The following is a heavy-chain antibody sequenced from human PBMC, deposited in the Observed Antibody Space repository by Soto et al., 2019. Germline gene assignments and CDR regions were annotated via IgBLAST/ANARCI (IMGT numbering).Heavy chain of an antibody. CDR2: IKQDGSEK. CDR1: GFTFSSYW. Sequence: GGSLRLSCAASGFTFSSYWMSWVRQAPGKGLEWVANIKQDGSEKYFVDSVRGRFTISRDNFKETLYLQMNSLTTDDSGVYFCAKAPFRRPYYFYCMDVWGQGTTVTVSS. CDR3: AKAPFRRPYYFYCMDV. V-gene: IGHV3-7*01. J-gene: IGHJ6*02. D-gene: IGHD3-10*01.